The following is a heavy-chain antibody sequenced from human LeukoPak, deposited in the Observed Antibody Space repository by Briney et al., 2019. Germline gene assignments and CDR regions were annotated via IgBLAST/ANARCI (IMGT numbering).Heavy chain of an antibody. D-gene: IGHD3-10*01. V-gene: IGHV4-34*01. J-gene: IGHJ5*02. CDR1: GGSFSGYY. CDR3: ARIRVRASGWFDP. Sequence: SETLSLTCAVYGGSFSGYYWSWIRQPPGKGLEWIGEINHSGSTNYNPSLKSRVTISVDTSKNQFSLTLSSVTAADTAVYYCARIRVRASGWFDPWGQGTLVTVSS. CDR2: INHSGST.